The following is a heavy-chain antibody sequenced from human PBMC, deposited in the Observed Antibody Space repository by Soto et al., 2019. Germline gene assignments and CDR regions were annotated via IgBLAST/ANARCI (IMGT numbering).Heavy chain of an antibody. V-gene: IGHV4-30-4*01. D-gene: IGHD3-3*01. J-gene: IGHJ5*02. CDR1: GGSISSGDYY. Sequence: SETLSLTCTVSGGSISSGDYYWSWIRQPPGKGLEWIGYIYYSGSTYYNPSLKSRVTISVDTSKNQFSLKLSSVTAADTAVYYCARGILEARTSGNWFDPWGQGTLVTVSS. CDR2: IYYSGST. CDR3: ARGILEARTSGNWFDP.